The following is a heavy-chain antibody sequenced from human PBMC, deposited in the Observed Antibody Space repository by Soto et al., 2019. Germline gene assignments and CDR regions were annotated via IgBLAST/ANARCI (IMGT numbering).Heavy chain of an antibody. V-gene: IGHV3-21*01. CDR3: ERELYKIKNTHAYSGYDFAY. Sequence: PGGSLRLSCAASGFIFSSYSMNWVRQAPGKGLEWVSSTSSSGTYTYYVDSVKGRFTISRDNARNSLYLQMNSLRAEDTAVYYCERELYKIKNTHAYSGYDFAYWGQGALVNVS. CDR2: TSSSGTYT. J-gene: IGHJ4*02. CDR1: GFIFSSYS. D-gene: IGHD5-12*01.